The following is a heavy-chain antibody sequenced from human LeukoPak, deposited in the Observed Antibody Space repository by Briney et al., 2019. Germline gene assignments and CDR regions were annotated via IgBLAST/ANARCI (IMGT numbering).Heavy chain of an antibody. CDR2: IYTSGST. J-gene: IGHJ6*03. CDR1: GGSISSYY. Sequence: SETLSLTCTASGGSISSYYWSWIRQPAGKGLEWIGRIYTSGSTNYNPSLKSRVTISVDKSKNQFSLKLSSVTAADTAVYYCARAYNWNYGYYYYMDVWGKGTAVTVSS. D-gene: IGHD1-7*01. CDR3: ARAYNWNYGYYYYMDV. V-gene: IGHV4-4*07.